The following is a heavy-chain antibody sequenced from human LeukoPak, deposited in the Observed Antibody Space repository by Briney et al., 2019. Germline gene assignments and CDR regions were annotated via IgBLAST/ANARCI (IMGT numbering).Heavy chain of an antibody. Sequence: TLSLTCTVSDYSISSGYGYYWGWIRQPPGKALEWLARIDWDDDKYYSTSLKTRLTISKDTSKNQVVLTMTNMDPVDTATYYCARIFGGYGADYWGQGTLVTVSS. CDR2: IDWDDDK. V-gene: IGHV2-70*11. CDR3: ARIFGGYGADY. D-gene: IGHD5-12*01. J-gene: IGHJ4*02. CDR1: DYSISSGYGYY.